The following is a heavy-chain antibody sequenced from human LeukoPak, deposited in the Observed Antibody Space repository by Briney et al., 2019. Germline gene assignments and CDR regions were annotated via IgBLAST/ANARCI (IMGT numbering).Heavy chain of an antibody. D-gene: IGHD6-13*01. J-gene: IGHJ6*03. V-gene: IGHV1-2*02. CDR1: GYTFTSYF. CDR3: ARDGPIAAAGTDYCYYMDV. Sequence: ASVKVSCKASGYTFTSYFMNWVRQAPGQGLEWMGWINPNSGGTNYAQKFQGRVTMTRDTSISTAYMELSRLRSDDTAVYYCARDGPIAAAGTDYCYYMDVWGKGTTVTISS. CDR2: INPNSGGT.